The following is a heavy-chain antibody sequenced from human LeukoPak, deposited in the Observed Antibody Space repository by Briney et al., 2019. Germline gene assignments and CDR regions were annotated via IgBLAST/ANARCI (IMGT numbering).Heavy chain of an antibody. CDR3: AKSNGYGLVDI. J-gene: IGHJ3*02. CDR2: INQSGST. D-gene: IGHD3-10*01. V-gene: IGHV4-34*08. Sequence: GSLRLSCAASGFTFSNAWMSWVRQAPGKGLEWIGEINQSGSTNYNPSLKSRVTISVDTSKNQFSLKLNSVTAADTAVYYCAKSNGYGLVDIWGQGTMVTVSS. CDR1: GFTFSNAW.